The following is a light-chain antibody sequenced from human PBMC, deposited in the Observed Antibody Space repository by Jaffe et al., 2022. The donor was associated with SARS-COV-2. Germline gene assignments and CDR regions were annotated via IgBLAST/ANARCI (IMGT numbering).Light chain of an antibody. CDR2: GAS. V-gene: IGKV3-20*01. Sequence: EIVLTQSPGTLSLSPGERATLSCRASQSVSGTYLAWYQHKPGQAPRLLMYGASSRASGIPDRFSGSGAGTDFTLTISRLEPEDFAVYYCQQYSNSPRTFGQGTKLEI. CDR3: QQYSNSPRT. CDR1: QSVSGTY. J-gene: IGKJ2*01.